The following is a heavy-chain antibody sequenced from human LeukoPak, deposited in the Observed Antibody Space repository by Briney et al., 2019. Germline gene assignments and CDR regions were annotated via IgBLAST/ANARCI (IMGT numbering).Heavy chain of an antibody. CDR3: AREARSGYEGFWSDP. CDR1: GGSISSSSYY. D-gene: IGHD5-12*01. CDR2: IYYSGST. J-gene: IGHJ5*02. Sequence: SETLSLTCTVSGGSISSSSYYWGWIRQPPGKGLEWIGSIYYSGSTHYNPSLKSRVTISVDTSHNQFFLKLNSVTAADTAVYYCAREARSGYEGFWSDPWGQGTVVTVSS. V-gene: IGHV4-39*07.